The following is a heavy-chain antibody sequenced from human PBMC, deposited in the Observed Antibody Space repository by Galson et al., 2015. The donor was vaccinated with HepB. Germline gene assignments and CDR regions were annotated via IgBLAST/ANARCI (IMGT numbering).Heavy chain of an antibody. CDR1: GFTFSSYW. J-gene: IGHJ4*02. CDR3: ARARNDNVWGRGYFDF. D-gene: IGHD3-16*01. Sequence: SLRLSCAASGFTFSSYWMTWVRQAPGKGLEWAANIRQDGSEKYYADSVKGRLTISRDNAKNSLDLQMDSLRAEDTAVYYCARARNDNVWGRGYFDFWGQGTLVTVSS. CDR2: IRQDGSEK. V-gene: IGHV3-7*03.